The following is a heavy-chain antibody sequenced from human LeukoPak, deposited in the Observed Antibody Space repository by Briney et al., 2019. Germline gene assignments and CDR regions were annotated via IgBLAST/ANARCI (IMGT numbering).Heavy chain of an antibody. CDR1: GFSFSTYG. CDR3: ARDLEGYDSSGYYSHYFDY. V-gene: IGHV3-21*01. Sequence: PGGSLRLSCAASGFSFSTYGMHWVRQAPGKGLEWVSCIGGSRSYIYYADSVKGRFTISRDNAKNSLFLQMSSLRAEDTAVYYCARDLEGYDSSGYYSHYFDYWGQGTLVTVSS. D-gene: IGHD3-22*01. CDR2: IGGSRSYI. J-gene: IGHJ4*02.